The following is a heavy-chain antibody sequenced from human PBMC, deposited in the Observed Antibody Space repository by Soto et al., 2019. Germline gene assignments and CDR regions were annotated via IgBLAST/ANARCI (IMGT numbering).Heavy chain of an antibody. V-gene: IGHV4-30-4*01. CDR1: GGSISSGDYY. CDR3: ARVGFGELMGEEY. J-gene: IGHJ4*02. CDR2: IYYSGST. Sequence: QVQLQESGPGLVKPSQTLSLTCTVSGGSISSGDYYWSWIRQPPGKGLEWIGYIYYSGSTYYNPSLQSRGTISVATSKTQFSLKLSSVTAADTAVYDCARVGFGELMGEEYWGQGTLVTVSS. D-gene: IGHD3-10*01.